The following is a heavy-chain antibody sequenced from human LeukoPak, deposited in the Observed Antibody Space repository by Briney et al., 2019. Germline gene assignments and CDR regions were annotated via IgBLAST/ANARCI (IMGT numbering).Heavy chain of an antibody. CDR2: ISGSGGST. D-gene: IGHD2-2*01. CDR3: AKELGGYCSSTSCPKGP. V-gene: IGHV3-23*01. Sequence: GGSLRLSCAASGFTFSSYAMSWVRQAPGKGLEWVSAISGSGGSTYYADSVKGRFTISRDNSKNTLYLQMNSLRAEDTAVYYCAKELGGYCSSTSCPKGPWGQGTLVTVSS. CDR1: GFTFSSYA. J-gene: IGHJ5*02.